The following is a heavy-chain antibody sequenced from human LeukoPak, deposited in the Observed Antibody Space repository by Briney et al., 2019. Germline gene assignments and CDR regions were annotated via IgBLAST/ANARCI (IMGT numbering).Heavy chain of an antibody. CDR1: GFTFSDYS. Sequence: QSGGSLRLSCTVSGFTFSDYSMNWVRQAPGKGLEWISYIRGSGSTIYYADSMKGRFTISRDKAKNSLYLQMNSLRAEDTSVYYCARMSYISTGWGAPFDYWGQGTLVTVSS. J-gene: IGHJ4*02. D-gene: IGHD1-26*01. V-gene: IGHV3-48*01. CDR3: ARMSYISTGWGAPFDY. CDR2: IRGSGSTI.